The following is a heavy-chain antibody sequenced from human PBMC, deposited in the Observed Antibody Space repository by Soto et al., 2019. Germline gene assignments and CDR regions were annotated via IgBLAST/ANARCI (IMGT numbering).Heavy chain of an antibody. D-gene: IGHD1-26*01. CDR2: IYHSGYT. Sequence: SETLSLTCTVSGGSISSGGYYWTWIRQHPGKGLEWIAYIYHSGYTFYNPSLKSRVTMSVDTSKNPFSLKLRSVTAADTAVYYCAKWEGLGSDYSYYAMDVWGQGTTVTSP. V-gene: IGHV4-31*03. CDR3: AKWEGLGSDYSYYAMDV. J-gene: IGHJ6*02. CDR1: GGSISSGGYY.